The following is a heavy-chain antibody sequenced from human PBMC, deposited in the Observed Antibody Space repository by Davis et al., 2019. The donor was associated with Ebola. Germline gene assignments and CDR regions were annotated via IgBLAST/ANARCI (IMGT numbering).Heavy chain of an antibody. CDR2: IKQDGSEK. CDR3: GRVLRFLEWSTRYYYYGMDV. D-gene: IGHD3-3*01. CDR1: GFTFSNAW. Sequence: GESLKISCAASGFTFSNAWMSWVRQAPGKGLEWVANIKQDGSEKYYVDSVKGRFTISRDNAKNSLYLQMNSLRAEDTAVYYCGRVLRFLEWSTRYYYYGMDVWGQGTTVTVSS. J-gene: IGHJ6*02. V-gene: IGHV3-7*01.